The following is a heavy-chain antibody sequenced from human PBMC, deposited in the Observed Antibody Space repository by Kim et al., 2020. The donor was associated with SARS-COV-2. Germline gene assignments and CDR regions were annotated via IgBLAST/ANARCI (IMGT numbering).Heavy chain of an antibody. J-gene: IGHJ6*02. CDR1: GFTFSSYA. D-gene: IGHD1-26*01. Sequence: GGSLRLSCAASGFTFSSYAMHWVRQAPGKGLEWVAVISYDGSNKYYADSVKGRFTISRDNSKNTLYLQMNSLRAEDTAVYYCAREGIVGSYYGDYYCYGMDVWGQGPTVTVSS. V-gene: IGHV3-30*04. CDR3: AREGIVGSYYGDYYCYGMDV. CDR2: ISYDGSNK.